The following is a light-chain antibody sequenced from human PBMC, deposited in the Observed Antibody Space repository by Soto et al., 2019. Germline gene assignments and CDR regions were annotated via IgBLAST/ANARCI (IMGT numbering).Light chain of an antibody. CDR1: QNIDTF. CDR3: QQSHSAPT. J-gene: IGKJ1*01. V-gene: IGKV1-39*01. Sequence: DIQMTQSPSSLYASVGDSVTISCRSSQNIDTFLNWYQQKAGEAPHLLIRSSTTLQDGFPSRFTASGSGTEFALTLGRLQPEYISYYYFQQSHSAPTFGQGTKV. CDR2: SST.